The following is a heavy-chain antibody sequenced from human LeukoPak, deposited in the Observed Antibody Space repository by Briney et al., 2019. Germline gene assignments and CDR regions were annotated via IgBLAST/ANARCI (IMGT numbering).Heavy chain of an antibody. Sequence: SETLSLTCTLSGRSISSSSYYWGWIRQPPGKGLEWIGSIYYSGSTYYNPSLKSRVTISVDTSKNQFSLKLSSVPAADTAVYYCARERTIVVPAAKLWFDPWGQGTLVTVSS. CDR3: ARERTIVVPAAKLWFDP. J-gene: IGHJ5*02. D-gene: IGHD2-2*01. CDR1: GRSISSSSYY. V-gene: IGHV4-39*07. CDR2: IYYSGST.